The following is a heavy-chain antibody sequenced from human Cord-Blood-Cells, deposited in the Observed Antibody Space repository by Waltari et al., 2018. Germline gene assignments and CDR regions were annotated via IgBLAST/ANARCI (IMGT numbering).Heavy chain of an antibody. J-gene: IGHJ2*01. CDR3: ARVGRCSSTSCYWYFDL. CDR1: GYPISSGYY. CDR2: IYHSGST. V-gene: IGHV4-38-2*02. Sequence: QVQLQESGPGLVKPSETLSLTCTDSGYPISSGYYWGWIRTPTGKGLEWIGSIYHSGSTYYNPSLKSRVTISVDTSKNQFSLKLSSVTAADTAVYYCARVGRCSSTSCYWYFDLWGRGTLVTVSS. D-gene: IGHD2-2*01.